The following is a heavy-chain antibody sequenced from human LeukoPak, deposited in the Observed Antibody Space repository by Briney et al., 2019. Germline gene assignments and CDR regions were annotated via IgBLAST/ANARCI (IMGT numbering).Heavy chain of an antibody. CDR1: GFTFNSYW. CDR2: IKQDGSDK. Sequence: GGSLRLSCAASGFTFNSYWMSWVRQAPGKGLEWVANIKQDGSDKYYVDSVKGRFTISRDNAKNPLYLQMNSLRAEDTAVYYCARDRGTYYYDSTSHYDAFDIWGQGTMVTVSS. D-gene: IGHD3-22*01. J-gene: IGHJ3*02. V-gene: IGHV3-7*01. CDR3: ARDRGTYYYDSTSHYDAFDI.